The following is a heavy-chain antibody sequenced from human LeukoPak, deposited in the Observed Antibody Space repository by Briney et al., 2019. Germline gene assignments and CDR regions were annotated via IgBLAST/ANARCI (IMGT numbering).Heavy chain of an antibody. D-gene: IGHD2-15*01. CDR1: GYTLTALS. J-gene: IGHJ5*02. CDR2: FVPEDGET. Sequence: ASVKVSCKVSGYTLTALSMHWVRQAPGKGLEWMGGFVPEDGETIYAQKFQGKVTMTEDTSTDTAYRELSSLRSEYTAVYYCALRTSLSGRNWLDPWGQGTLVTVSS. V-gene: IGHV1-24*01. CDR3: ALRTSLSGRNWLDP.